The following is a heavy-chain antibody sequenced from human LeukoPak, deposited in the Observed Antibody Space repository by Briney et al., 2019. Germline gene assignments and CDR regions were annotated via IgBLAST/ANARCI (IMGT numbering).Heavy chain of an antibody. CDR1: GGSITSQY. V-gene: IGHV4-4*07. J-gene: IGHJ6*03. Sequence: SETLSLTCTVSGGSITSQYWSWIRQPAGKGLEWIGRIYTSGSTNSNPSLKSRVTISVDTSKNQFSLKLSSVTAADTAVYYCARSYGGYYYHYYMDVWGKGTTVTISS. D-gene: IGHD2-15*01. CDR3: ARSYGGYYYHYYMDV. CDR2: IYTSGST.